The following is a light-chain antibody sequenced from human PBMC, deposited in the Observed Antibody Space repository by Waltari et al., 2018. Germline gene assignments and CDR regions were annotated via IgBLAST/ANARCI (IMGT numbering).Light chain of an antibody. CDR3: AAWDDSLYGYV. V-gene: IGLV1-47*01. J-gene: IGLJ1*01. CDR2: SSN. CDR1: SSNIAINY. Sequence: QSVLTQPPSASGTPGQRVSISCSGSSSNIAINYVCWYQQLPGTAPKLLIYSSNQRPAGVPDRFSGSKSGTSASLAIGGLRSEDEAIYYCAAWDDSLYGYVFGTGTKVTVL.